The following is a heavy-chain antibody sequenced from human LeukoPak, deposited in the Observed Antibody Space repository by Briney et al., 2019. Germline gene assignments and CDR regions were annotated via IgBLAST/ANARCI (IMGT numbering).Heavy chain of an antibody. V-gene: IGHV3-21*01. Sequence: PGGSLRLSCAASGFTFSSYSMNWVRQAPGKGLEWVSSISSSSSYIYYADSVKGRFTISRDNAKNSLYLQMNSLRAEDTAVYYCATAYSSSSYYYYYMDVWGKGTTVTVSS. CDR3: ATAYSSSSYYYYYMDV. D-gene: IGHD6-6*01. J-gene: IGHJ6*03. CDR2: ISSSSSYI. CDR1: GFTFSSYS.